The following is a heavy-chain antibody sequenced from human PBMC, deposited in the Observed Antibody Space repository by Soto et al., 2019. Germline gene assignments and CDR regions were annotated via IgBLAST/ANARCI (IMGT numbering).Heavy chain of an antibody. CDR3: AKDFDYDHGGCFDY. CDR2: ISWNSGNI. J-gene: IGHJ4*02. Sequence: EVQLVESGGGLVQPGRSLRLSCAASGFTFDDYAMHWVRQAPGKGLEWVSGISWNSGNIGYADSVKGRFTISRDNAKNSLYLQMNSLRAEDTALYYCAKDFDYDHGGCFDYWGQGTLVTVSS. V-gene: IGHV3-9*01. D-gene: IGHD3-22*01. CDR1: GFTFDDYA.